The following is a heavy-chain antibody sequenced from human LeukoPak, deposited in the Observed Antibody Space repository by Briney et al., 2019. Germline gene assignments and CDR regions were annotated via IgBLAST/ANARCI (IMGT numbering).Heavy chain of an antibody. V-gene: IGHV4-39*01. CDR3: ARLRGSYGGDAFDI. J-gene: IGHJ3*02. CDR2: TSYSGSA. D-gene: IGHD1-26*01. CDR1: GDSISNSRYS. Sequence: SETLSLTCAVSGDSISNSRYSWGWIRQPPGKGLEWIGTTSYSGSAYYNPSLKSRVTMPVDTSKNQFSLKLSSVTAADTAVYYCARLRGSYGGDAFDIWGQGTVVTVSS.